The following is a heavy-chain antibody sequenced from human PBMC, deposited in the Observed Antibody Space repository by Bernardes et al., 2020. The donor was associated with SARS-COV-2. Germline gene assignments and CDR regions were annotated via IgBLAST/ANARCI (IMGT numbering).Heavy chain of an antibody. CDR2: INSDGSST. CDR1: GFTFSSYW. D-gene: IGHD1-26*01. V-gene: IGHV3-74*01. CDR3: AREMPYRGVGATDY. Sequence: GGSLRLSCAASGFTFSSYWMHWVRQAPGKGLEWVSHINSDGSSTTYADSVKGRFTISRDNAKNTLYLQMNSLRAEDTAVYYCAREMPYRGVGATDYWGQGTLVTVSS. J-gene: IGHJ4*02.